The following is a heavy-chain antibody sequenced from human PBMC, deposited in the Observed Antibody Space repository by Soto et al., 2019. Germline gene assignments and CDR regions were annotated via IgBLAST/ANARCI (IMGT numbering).Heavy chain of an antibody. J-gene: IGHJ4*01. D-gene: IGHD4-4*01. Sequence: GGSLRLSCVASGFAFYYYNMNWVRQAPGRGLEWVSSISGSGIDIHFTDSVKGRFTISRDNAKTSLYLQMDSLRPEDTAIYYCAGEGVTNYTDYYFDLWGHGALVTVSS. CDR1: GFAFYYYN. V-gene: IGHV3-21*01. CDR3: AGEGVTNYTDYYFDL. CDR2: ISGSGIDI.